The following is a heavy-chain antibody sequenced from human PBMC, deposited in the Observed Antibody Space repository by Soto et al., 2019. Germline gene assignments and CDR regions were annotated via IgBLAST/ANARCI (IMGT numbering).Heavy chain of an antibody. Sequence: ASVKVSCKASGYTFTSYGISWVRQAPGQGLEWMGWISAYNGNTNYAQKLQGRVTMTTDTSTSTAYMELRSLRSDDTAVYYCARDRSSVGLVGYYYGMDVWGQGTTVTVS. V-gene: IGHV1-18*01. D-gene: IGHD6-25*01. CDR3: ARDRSSVGLVGYYYGMDV. CDR1: GYTFTSYG. J-gene: IGHJ6*02. CDR2: ISAYNGNT.